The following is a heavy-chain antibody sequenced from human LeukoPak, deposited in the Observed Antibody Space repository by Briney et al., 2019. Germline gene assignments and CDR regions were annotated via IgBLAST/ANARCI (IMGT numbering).Heavy chain of an antibody. CDR3: ARDMHYYYGSGLDI. D-gene: IGHD3-10*01. V-gene: IGHV1-69*13. CDR2: IIPIVGTA. CDR1: GGTFSSYA. Sequence: ASVKVSCKASGGTFSSYAIRWVGQAPGKGSEWMGGIIPIVGTANYAQKFQGRVTITADESTSTAYMELSSLRSEDTAVYYCARDMHYYYGSGLDIWGQGTMVTVSS. J-gene: IGHJ3*02.